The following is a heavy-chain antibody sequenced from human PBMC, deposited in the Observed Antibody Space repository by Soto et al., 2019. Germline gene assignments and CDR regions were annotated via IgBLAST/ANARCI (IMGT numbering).Heavy chain of an antibody. J-gene: IGHJ5*02. D-gene: IGHD6-13*01. Sequence: GASVKVSCKASGGTFSSYAISWVRQAPGQGLEWMGGIIPIFGTANYAQKFRGRVTITADESTSTAYMELSSLRSEDTAVYYCARVFSDSSSFFDPWGQGTLVTVSS. V-gene: IGHV1-69*13. CDR3: ARVFSDSSSFFDP. CDR1: GGTFSSYA. CDR2: IIPIFGTA.